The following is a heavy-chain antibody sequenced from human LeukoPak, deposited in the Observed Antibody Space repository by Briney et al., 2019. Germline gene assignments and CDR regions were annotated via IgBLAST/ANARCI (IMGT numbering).Heavy chain of an antibody. Sequence: GGSLRLSCAASGFTFTHYDVHWVRQAPGKGLEWVAVVSYDGSNKYYADSVKGRFTISRDNAKNSLYLQMDSLRAEDTAVYYCASATEAPGYWGQGTLVTVSS. V-gene: IGHV3-30-3*01. CDR2: VSYDGSNK. J-gene: IGHJ4*02. CDR3: ASATEAPGY. CDR1: GFTFTHYD. D-gene: IGHD6-6*01.